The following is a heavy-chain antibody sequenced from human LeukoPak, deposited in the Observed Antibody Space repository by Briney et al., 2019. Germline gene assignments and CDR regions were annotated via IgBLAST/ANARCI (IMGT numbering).Heavy chain of an antibody. CDR3: ARALTVAGDFDY. V-gene: IGHV4-39*07. J-gene: IGHJ4*02. CDR2: IYYSGST. D-gene: IGHD6-19*01. Sequence: GSLRLSCAASGFTFSSYSMNWVRQAPGKGLEWIGSIYYSGSTYYNPSLKSRVTISVDTSKNQFSLKLSSVTAADTAVYYCARALTVAGDFDYWGQGTLVTVSS. CDR1: GFTFSSYS.